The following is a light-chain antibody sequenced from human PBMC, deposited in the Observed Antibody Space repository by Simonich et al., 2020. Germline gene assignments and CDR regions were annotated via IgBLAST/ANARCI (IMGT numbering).Light chain of an antibody. J-gene: IGKJ4*01. V-gene: IGKV1D-13*01. Sequence: AIQLTQSPSSLSASVGDRVTITCRASQGISSALAWYQQKPGKAPKLRIYDASSLESVVPSRFSGSGSGTDFTLTISSLQPEDFATYYCQQFNNYPRLTFGGGTKVEIK. CDR3: QQFNNYPRLT. CDR2: DAS. CDR1: QGISSA.